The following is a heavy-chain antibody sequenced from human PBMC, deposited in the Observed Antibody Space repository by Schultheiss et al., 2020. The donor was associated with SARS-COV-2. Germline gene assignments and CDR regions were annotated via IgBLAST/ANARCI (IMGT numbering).Heavy chain of an antibody. CDR2: IIPIFGTA. Sequence: SVKVSCKASGYTFSNYGISWVRQAPGQGLEWMGGIIPIFGTANYAQKFQGRVTITADESTSTAYMELSSLRSEDTAVYYCARDYQGGGMDVWGQGTTVTVSS. V-gene: IGHV1-69*13. J-gene: IGHJ6*02. CDR1: GYTFSNYG. CDR3: ARDYQGGGMDV. D-gene: IGHD3-16*01.